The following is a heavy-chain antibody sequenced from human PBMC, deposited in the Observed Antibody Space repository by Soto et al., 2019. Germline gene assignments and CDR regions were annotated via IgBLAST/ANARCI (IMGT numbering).Heavy chain of an antibody. V-gene: IGHV3-33*01. CDR2: IWYDGSNK. CDR1: GFTFSSYG. Sequence: QVQLVESGGGVVQPGRSLRLSCAASGFTFSSYGMHWVRQAPGKGLEWVAVIWYDGSNKYYADSVKGRFIISRDNSKNTLYLQMNSLRAEDTAVYYCARDDAGPIFDYWGQGTLVTVSS. CDR3: ARDDAGPIFDY. J-gene: IGHJ4*02.